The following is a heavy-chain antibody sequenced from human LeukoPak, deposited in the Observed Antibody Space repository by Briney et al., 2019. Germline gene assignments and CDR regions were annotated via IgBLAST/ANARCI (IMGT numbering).Heavy chain of an antibody. CDR2: ISAYNGNT. Sequence: ASVKVSCKASGYTFTGYYMHWVRQAPGQGLEWMGWISAYNGNTNYAQKLQGRVTMTTDTSTSTAYMELRSLRSDDTAVYYCARDQVGTTTTFDYWGQGTLVTVSS. D-gene: IGHD1-7*01. V-gene: IGHV1-18*04. CDR3: ARDQVGTTTTFDY. CDR1: GYTFTGYY. J-gene: IGHJ4*02.